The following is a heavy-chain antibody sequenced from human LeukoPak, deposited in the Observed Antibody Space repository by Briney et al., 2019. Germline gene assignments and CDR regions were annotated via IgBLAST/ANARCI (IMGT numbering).Heavy chain of an antibody. CDR2: IYYSGST. V-gene: IGHV4-30-2*01. CDR1: GGSTSSGGYS. J-gene: IGHJ4*02. Sequence: SETLSLTCAVSGGSTSSGGYSWSWIRQPPGKGLEWIGYIYYSGSTYYSPSLKSRVTISVDRSKNQFSLKLTSVTAADTAVYYCARVGSGSSSDYWGQGTLVTVSS. D-gene: IGHD6-6*01. CDR3: ARVGSGSSSDY.